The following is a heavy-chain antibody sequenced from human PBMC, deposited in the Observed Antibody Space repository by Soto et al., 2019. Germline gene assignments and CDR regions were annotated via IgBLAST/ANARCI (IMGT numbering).Heavy chain of an antibody. Sequence: PGESLKISCKGSGYSFSNYWIGWVRQMPGKGLEWMGIIYPGESDTRYSPSFQGQVTISADKSLSTAYLQWSSLKASDTAMYFCARHTSPYCSTTSCWSSYYFYYMDVWGKGTTVTVSS. CDR3: ARHTSPYCSTTSCWSSYYFYYMDV. J-gene: IGHJ6*03. V-gene: IGHV5-51*01. CDR1: GYSFSNYW. CDR2: IYPGESDT. D-gene: IGHD2-2*01.